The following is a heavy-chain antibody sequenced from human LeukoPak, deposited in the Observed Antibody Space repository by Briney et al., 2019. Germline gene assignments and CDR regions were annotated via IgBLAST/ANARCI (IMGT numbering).Heavy chain of an antibody. CDR1: GFTFSSYW. D-gene: IGHD3-3*01. J-gene: IGHJ4*02. Sequence: GGSLRLSCAASGFTFSSYWMSWVRQAPGKGLEWVANIKQDGSEKYYVDSVKGRFTISRDSAKNSLYLQMNSLRAEDTAVYYCARGLDYDFWSGYYVYWGQGTLVTVSS. CDR2: IKQDGSEK. CDR3: ARGLDYDFWSGYYVY. V-gene: IGHV3-7*01.